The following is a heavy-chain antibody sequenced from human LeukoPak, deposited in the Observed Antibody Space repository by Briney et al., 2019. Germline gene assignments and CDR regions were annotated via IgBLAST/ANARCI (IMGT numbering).Heavy chain of an antibody. D-gene: IGHD3-16*02. J-gene: IGHJ4*02. V-gene: IGHV1-2*02. CDR1: GYTFTGYY. CDR3: ARGMERYDYVWGSYPRGGNFDY. CDR2: INPNSGGT. Sequence: ASVKVSCKASGYTFTGYYMHWVGQAPGQGLDWMGWINPNSGGTNYAQRFQGRVTMTRGTAISTAYMELSRLRSDDTAVYYCARGMERYDYVWGSYPRGGNFDYWGQGTLVTVSS.